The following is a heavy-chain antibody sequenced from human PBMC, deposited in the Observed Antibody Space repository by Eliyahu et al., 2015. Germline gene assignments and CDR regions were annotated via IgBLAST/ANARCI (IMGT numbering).Heavy chain of an antibody. Sequence: QVQLVQSGAEVKKPGASVKVXCKASGYTFXSXAMHWVRQAPGQRLEWMGWINAGNGNTKYSQKFQGRVTITRDTSASTAYMELSSLRSEDTAVYYCARDDYYGSEFDPWGQGTLVTVSS. CDR1: GYTFXSXA. J-gene: IGHJ5*02. D-gene: IGHD3-10*01. V-gene: IGHV1-3*01. CDR3: ARDDYYGSEFDP. CDR2: INAGNGNT.